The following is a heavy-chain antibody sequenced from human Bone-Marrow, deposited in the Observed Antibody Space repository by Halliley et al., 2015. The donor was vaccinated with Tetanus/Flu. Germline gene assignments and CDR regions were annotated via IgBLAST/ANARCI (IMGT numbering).Heavy chain of an antibody. CDR2: LYPGDSDT. D-gene: IGHD5-18*01. V-gene: IGHV5-51*01. J-gene: IGHJ3*01. Sequence: ILYPGDSDTRYSPSFQGQVTISADTSISTASLQWSSLKASDTAMYYCARRGSEYTYGPWPFDLWGQGTMVTVSS. CDR3: ARRGSEYTYGPWPFDL.